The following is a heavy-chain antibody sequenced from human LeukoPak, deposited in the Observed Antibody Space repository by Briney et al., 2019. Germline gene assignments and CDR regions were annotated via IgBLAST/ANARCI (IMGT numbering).Heavy chain of an antibody. J-gene: IGHJ4*02. Sequence: GESLRLSCAASGFSFNNYNMNWVRQAPGKGLEWVSGISGSGGSTYYADSVKGRFTISRDNSKNTLYLQMNSLRAEDTAVYYCAKKSTTVITYYFDYWGQGTLVTVSS. D-gene: IGHD4-11*01. CDR1: GFSFNNYN. CDR3: AKKSTTVITYYFDY. CDR2: ISGSGGST. V-gene: IGHV3-23*01.